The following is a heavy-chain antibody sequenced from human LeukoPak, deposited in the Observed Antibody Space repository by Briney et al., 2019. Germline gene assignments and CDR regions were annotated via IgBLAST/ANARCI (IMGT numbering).Heavy chain of an antibody. D-gene: IGHD3/OR15-3a*01. Sequence: GGSLRLSCAASGFTFSSYSMNWVRHAPGKGLEWVSSISSSSSYIYYADSVKGRFTISRDNAKNSLYLQMNSLRAEDTAVYYCARAQDWLDNWFDPWGQGTLVTVFS. CDR2: ISSSSSYI. V-gene: IGHV3-21*01. CDR1: GFTFSSYS. J-gene: IGHJ5*02. CDR3: ARAQDWLDNWFDP.